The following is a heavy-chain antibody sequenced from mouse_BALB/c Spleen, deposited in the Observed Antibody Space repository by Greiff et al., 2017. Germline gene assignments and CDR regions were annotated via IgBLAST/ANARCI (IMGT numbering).Heavy chain of an antibody. D-gene: IGHD2-13*01. V-gene: IGHV1-55*01. Sequence: VQLQQPGAELVKPGTSVTLSCTASGYNVTSYWINRVKLRPGQGQEWIGEIYTGSGSTNYNQKFKSKATLTVDTSSSTAYVHLSSLASEDSALSCCARRCGDCGNYAMDYWGQGTSVTVSS. CDR3: ARRCGDCGNYAMDY. J-gene: IGHJ4*01. CDR2: IYTGSGST. CDR1: GYNVTSYW.